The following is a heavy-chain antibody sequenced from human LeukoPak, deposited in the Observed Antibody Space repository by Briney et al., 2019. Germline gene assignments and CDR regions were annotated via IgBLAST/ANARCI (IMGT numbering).Heavy chain of an antibody. CDR1: GGSISSSSYY. CDR3: ARQGVIWFGEFYY. J-gene: IGHJ4*02. Sequence: SETLSLTCTVSGGSISSSSYYWGWIRQPPGKGLEWIGSIYYSGSAYYNPSHKSRVTISVDTSKNQFSLKLSSVTAADTAVYYCARQGVIWFGEFYYWGQGTLVTVSS. D-gene: IGHD3-10*01. V-gene: IGHV4-39*01. CDR2: IYYSGSA.